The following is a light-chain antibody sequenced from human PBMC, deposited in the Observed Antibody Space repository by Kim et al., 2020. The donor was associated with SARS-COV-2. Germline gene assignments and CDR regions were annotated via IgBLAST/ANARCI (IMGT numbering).Light chain of an antibody. Sequence: QSVLTQPPSVSGAPGQRVTISCTGSSSNIGAGYDVHWYQQLPGTAPKLLIYSNSNRPSGVPDRLSGSKSGTSASLAITGLQAEDEADYYCQSYDSSLSEVFGGGTQLTVL. J-gene: IGLJ3*02. V-gene: IGLV1-40*01. CDR3: QSYDSSLSEV. CDR1: SSNIGAGYD. CDR2: SNS.